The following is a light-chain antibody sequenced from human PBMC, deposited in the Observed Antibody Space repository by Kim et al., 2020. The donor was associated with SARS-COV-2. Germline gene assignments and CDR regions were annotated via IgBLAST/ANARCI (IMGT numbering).Light chain of an antibody. V-gene: IGKV3-15*01. J-gene: IGKJ1*01. CDR1: QSVSSN. CDR2: GAY. Sequence: GERVTLSCRASQSVSSNVAWFQQKPGQAPRLLVYGAYIRATDTPARFSGSRSGTGFTEFTLTISSLQSEDFAVYYCQHYDNWPPTLGPGTKVDIK. CDR3: QHYDNWPPT.